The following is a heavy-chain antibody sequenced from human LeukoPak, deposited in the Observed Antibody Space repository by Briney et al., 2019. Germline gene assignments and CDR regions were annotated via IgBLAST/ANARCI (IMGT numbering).Heavy chain of an antibody. CDR1: GFTFSSYA. CDR3: ARDRYRESSSWFLDY. J-gene: IGHJ4*02. D-gene: IGHD6-13*01. CDR2: ISGTGGTT. Sequence: GGSLRLSCAASGFTFSSYAMSWVRQAPGKGLEWVSGISGTGGTTYYADPVKGRFTISRDNSKNTLYLQMDSLRAEDTAIYYCARDRYRESSSWFLDYWGQGTLVTVSS. V-gene: IGHV3-23*01.